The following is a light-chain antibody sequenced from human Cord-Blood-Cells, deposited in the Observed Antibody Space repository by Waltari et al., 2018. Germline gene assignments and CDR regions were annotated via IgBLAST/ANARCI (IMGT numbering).Light chain of an antibody. CDR1: SSDVGGYNY. CDR2: DVS. Sequence: QSALTQPASVSGSPGQTIPISCPGTSSDVGGYNYVSWYQQHPGKAPKLMIYDVSKRPSGVSNRFSGSKSGNTASLTISGLQAEDEADYYCSSYTSSSTWVFGGGTKLTVL. V-gene: IGLV2-14*01. CDR3: SSYTSSSTWV. J-gene: IGLJ3*02.